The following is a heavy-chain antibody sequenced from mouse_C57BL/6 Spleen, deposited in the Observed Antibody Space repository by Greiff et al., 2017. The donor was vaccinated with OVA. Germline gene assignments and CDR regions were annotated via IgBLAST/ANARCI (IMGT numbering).Heavy chain of an antibody. J-gene: IGHJ4*01. CDR2: IHPNSGST. Sequence: QVQLQQPGAELVKPGASVKLSCKASGYTFTSYWMHWVQQTPGQGLEWIGMIHPNSGSTNYNENFKSKDTLTVDKYTSTAYMQLSSLTSEDSAVYYCATQSGSYAMDYWGQGTSVTVSS. V-gene: IGHV1-64*01. CDR1: GYTFTSYW. D-gene: IGHD3-2*02. CDR3: ATQSGSYAMDY.